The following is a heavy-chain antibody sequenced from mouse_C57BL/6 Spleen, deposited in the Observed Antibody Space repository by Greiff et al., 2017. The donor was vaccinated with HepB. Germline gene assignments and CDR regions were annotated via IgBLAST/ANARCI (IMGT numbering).Heavy chain of an antibody. CDR1: GSAFSSSW. D-gene: IGHD2-1*01. CDR3: ERETRGNYLFDY. CDR2: IYPGDGDT. V-gene: IGHV1-80*01. Sequence: VKLMESGAELVKPGASVKISCKASGSAFSSSWMNWVKQRPGKGLEWIGQIYPGDGDTNYNGKFKGKATLTADKSSSTAYMQLSSLTSEDSAVYFCERETRGNYLFDYWGQGTTLTVSS. J-gene: IGHJ2*01.